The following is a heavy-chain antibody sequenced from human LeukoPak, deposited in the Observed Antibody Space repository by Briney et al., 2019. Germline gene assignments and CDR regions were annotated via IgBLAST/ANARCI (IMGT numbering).Heavy chain of an antibody. CDR1: GGTFSSYA. Sequence: VKVSCKASGGTFSSYAISWVRQAPGQGLEWMGGIIPIFGTANYAQKFQGRVTITADKSTSTAYMELSSLRSEDTAVYYCARYRATVTKDAFDIWGQGTMVTVSS. J-gene: IGHJ3*02. D-gene: IGHD4-17*01. V-gene: IGHV1-69*13. CDR3: ARYRATVTKDAFDI. CDR2: IIPIFGTA.